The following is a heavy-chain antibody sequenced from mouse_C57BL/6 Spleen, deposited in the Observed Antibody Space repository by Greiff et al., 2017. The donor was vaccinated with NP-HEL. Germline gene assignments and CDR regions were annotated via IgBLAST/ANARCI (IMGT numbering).Heavy chain of an antibody. CDR1: GYTFTSYT. CDR3: ARAYYSNYGYAMDY. V-gene: IGHV1-4*01. J-gene: IGHJ4*01. Sequence: VQLQQSGAELARPGASVKMSCKASGYTFTSYTMHWVKQRPGQGLEWIGYINPSSGYTKYNQKFKDKATLTADKSSSTAYMQLSSLTSEDSAGYYCARAYYSNYGYAMDYWGQGTSVTVSS. D-gene: IGHD2-5*01. CDR2: INPSSGYT.